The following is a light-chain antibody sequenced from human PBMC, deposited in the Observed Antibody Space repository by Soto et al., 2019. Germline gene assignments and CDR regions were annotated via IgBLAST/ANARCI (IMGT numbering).Light chain of an antibody. V-gene: IGKV3-20*01. CDR2: GTS. J-gene: IGKJ2*01. CDR3: QQSGTAPYT. Sequence: EIVLTQSPGTLSLSPGQRATLYCSASQTVSCNNLAWYQQKPGQAPRLLIYGTSNRASGLPDRFGGSGSGTDFTLTISILEPEDLAVLHCQQSGTAPYTFCQATQREI. CDR1: QTVSCNN.